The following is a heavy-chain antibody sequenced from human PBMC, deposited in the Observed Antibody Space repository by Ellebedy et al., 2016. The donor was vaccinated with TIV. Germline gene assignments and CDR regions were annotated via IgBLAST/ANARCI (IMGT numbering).Heavy chain of an antibody. CDR2: INAGNGNT. CDR1: GYTFTSYA. D-gene: IGHD3-9*01. CDR3: ARDVEESSFDWSYFDY. J-gene: IGHJ4*02. V-gene: IGHV1-3*01. Sequence: ASVKVSXXASGYTFTSYAMHWVRQAPGQRLEWMGWINAGNGNTKYSQKFQGRVTITRDTSASTAYMELSSLRSEDTAVYYCARDVEESSFDWSYFDYWGQGTLVTVSS.